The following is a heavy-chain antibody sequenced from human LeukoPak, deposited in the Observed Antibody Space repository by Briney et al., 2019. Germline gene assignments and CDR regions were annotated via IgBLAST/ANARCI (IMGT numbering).Heavy chain of an antibody. V-gene: IGHV4-59*01. CDR2: IYYSGST. J-gene: IGHJ4*02. D-gene: IGHD4/OR15-4a*01. Sequence: PSETLSLTCTVSGGSISSYYWSWLRQPPGKGLEWIGYIYYSGSTNYNPSLKSRVTISVDTSKNQFSLKLSSVTAADTAVYYCARDKGMELAFDYWGQGTLVTVSS. CDR3: ARDKGMELAFDY. CDR1: GGSISSYY.